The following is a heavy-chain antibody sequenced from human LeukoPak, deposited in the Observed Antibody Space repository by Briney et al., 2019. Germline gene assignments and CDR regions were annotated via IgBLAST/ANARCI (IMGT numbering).Heavy chain of an antibody. D-gene: IGHD3-22*01. CDR2: ISGSGDTT. Sequence: PGGSLRLSCAASGFTFSGHGTRWVRQAPGKGLDWVSAISGSGDTTYYADSVKGRFTISRDNSKNTLYLQMNSLRAEDTAVYYCAKALTYYFDSSGYYRDVAFDYWGQGTLVTVSS. CDR1: GFTFSGHG. V-gene: IGHV3-23*01. CDR3: AKALTYYFDSSGYYRDVAFDY. J-gene: IGHJ4*02.